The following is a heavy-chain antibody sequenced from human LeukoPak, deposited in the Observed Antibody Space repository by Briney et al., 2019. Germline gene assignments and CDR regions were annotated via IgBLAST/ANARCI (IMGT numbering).Heavy chain of an antibody. D-gene: IGHD5-12*01. CDR1: GFTLNTYW. V-gene: IGHV3-74*01. J-gene: IGHJ6*03. Sequence: PGGSLRLSCAASGFTLNTYWMHWVRQAPGKGLVWVSRINGDGSSTTYADSVKGRFTISRDNAKNTLCLQMNSLRAEDTAVYYCARGLAARGATMDVWGKGTTVTVSS. CDR2: INGDGSST. CDR3: ARGLAARGATMDV.